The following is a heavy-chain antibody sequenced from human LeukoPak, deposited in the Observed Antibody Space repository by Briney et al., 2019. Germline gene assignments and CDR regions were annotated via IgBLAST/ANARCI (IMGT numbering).Heavy chain of an antibody. D-gene: IGHD5-24*01. CDR3: ARASNPWLQLS. J-gene: IGHJ4*02. Sequence: PGGSLRLSCAASGFTFSSYAMTWVRQAPGKGLEWVANIQQDGGQKRYADSVRGRFTVSRDNAQTSLYLHMNSLRAEDTAVYYCARASNPWLQLSWGQGTLVTVSS. CDR1: GFTFSSYA. V-gene: IGHV3-7*05. CDR2: IQQDGGQK.